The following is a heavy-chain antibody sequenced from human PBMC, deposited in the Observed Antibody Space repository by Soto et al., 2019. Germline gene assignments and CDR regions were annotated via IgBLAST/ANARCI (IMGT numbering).Heavy chain of an antibody. CDR2: INHSGST. D-gene: IGHD3-22*01. V-gene: IGHV4-34*01. J-gene: IGHJ5*02. CDR1: GGSFSGYY. CDR3: ARVYSYDSSGNWFDP. Sequence: SETLSLTCAVYGGSFSGYYWSWIRQPPGKGLEWIGEINHSGSTNYNPSLKSRVTISVDTSKNQFSLKLSSVTAADTAVYYCARVYSYDSSGNWFDPWGQGTLVTVSS.